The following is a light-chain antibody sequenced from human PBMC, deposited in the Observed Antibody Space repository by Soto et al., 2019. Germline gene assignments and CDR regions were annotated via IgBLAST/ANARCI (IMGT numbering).Light chain of an antibody. V-gene: IGLV2-8*01. J-gene: IGLJ1*01. CDR2: EVT. CDR3: NSYVGSNTYV. Sequence: QSVLPQPPSASGSPGQSVIISCIGTSSDVGRYNYVSWYQHHPGKAPKLIIYEVTKRPSGVPDRFSGSKSGNTASLTVSGLQADDEADYYCNSYVGSNTYVFGNGTKVTV. CDR1: SSDVGRYNY.